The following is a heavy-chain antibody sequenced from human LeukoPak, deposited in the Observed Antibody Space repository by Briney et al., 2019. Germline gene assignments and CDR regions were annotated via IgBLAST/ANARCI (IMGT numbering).Heavy chain of an antibody. V-gene: IGHV3-7*01. J-gene: IGHJ2*01. CDR1: GFTVSGYW. Sequence: GGSLRLSCAASGFTVSGYWMSWVRQAPGRGLEWVANIKQDGSAQNYVDSVKGRLTTSRDNAKNSLFLQMNSLRVEDTALYYCARVSAAGTGFLDLWGRGTLVLVSA. CDR3: ARVSAAGTGFLDL. D-gene: IGHD6-13*01. CDR2: IKQDGSAQ.